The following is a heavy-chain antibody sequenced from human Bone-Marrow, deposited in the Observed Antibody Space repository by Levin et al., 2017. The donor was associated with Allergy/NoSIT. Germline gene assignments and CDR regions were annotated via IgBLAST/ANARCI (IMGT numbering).Heavy chain of an antibody. J-gene: IGHJ4*02. Sequence: ASVKVSCEASGYTFTSYVISWVRQAPGQGPEWLGWSSAYNGKTKYAQNFQGRVTMTTDRSTSTAYMELRSLISDDKAVYYCARENYDSSGYYLRFDSWAQGTLVTVSS. D-gene: IGHD3-22*01. CDR2: SSAYNGKT. CDR1: GYTFTSYV. V-gene: IGHV1-18*01. CDR3: ARENYDSSGYYLRFDS.